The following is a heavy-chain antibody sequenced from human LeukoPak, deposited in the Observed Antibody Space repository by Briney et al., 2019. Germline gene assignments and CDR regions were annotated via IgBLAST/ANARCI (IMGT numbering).Heavy chain of an antibody. D-gene: IGHD2-15*01. J-gene: IGHJ4*02. CDR1: GGSFSGYY. CDR3: ARATYCSGDSCYSGIFDY. CDR2: INHSGST. Sequence: SGTLSLTCAVYGGSFSGYYWGWIRQPPGKGLEWIGEINHSGSTNYNPSLKSRVTISVDTSKNQFSLKLSSVTAADTAVYYCARATYCSGDSCYSGIFDYWGQGTLVTVSS. V-gene: IGHV4-34*01.